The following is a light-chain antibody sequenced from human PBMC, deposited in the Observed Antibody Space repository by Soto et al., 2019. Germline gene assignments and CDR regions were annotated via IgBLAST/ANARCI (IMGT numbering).Light chain of an antibody. V-gene: IGKV1-5*01. CDR3: QHYNSYPWT. J-gene: IGKJ1*01. CDR1: QNIHRW. Sequence: DIQMTQSPSTLSASVGDRVTITCRASQNIHRWLAWYQQKPGKAPNLLIYDASRLENGVPSRFSGSGSGTDFTLTISGLQPDDFATYYCQHYNSYPWTFDQGTKVEVK. CDR2: DAS.